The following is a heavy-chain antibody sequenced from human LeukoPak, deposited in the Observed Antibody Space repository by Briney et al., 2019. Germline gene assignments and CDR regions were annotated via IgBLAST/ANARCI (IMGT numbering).Heavy chain of an antibody. Sequence: PSETLSLTCTVSGGSISSSSYYWGWIRQPPGKGLEWIGYVYYLGSTNYNPSLNSRVTISLDTSKNQFSLRLSSVTAADTALYYCVGATISSAGFSLDYWGQGTLVTVSS. J-gene: IGHJ4*02. CDR3: VGATISSAGFSLDY. CDR1: GGSISSSSYY. V-gene: IGHV4-61*05. D-gene: IGHD6-13*01. CDR2: VYYLGST.